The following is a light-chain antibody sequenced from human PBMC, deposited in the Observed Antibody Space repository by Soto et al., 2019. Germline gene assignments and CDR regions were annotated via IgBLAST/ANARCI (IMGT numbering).Light chain of an antibody. CDR2: GAS. J-gene: IGKJ1*01. V-gene: IGKV3-20*01. Sequence: ETVLTQSPGTLSLSPGERATLSCRASQTIRSNYLAWYRQTPGQAPRLLIYGASNRATGLADRFSGSGSGTDFTLIISRLEPEDFALYYCQHYGSSPWTFGQGTKVEIK. CDR3: QHYGSSPWT. CDR1: QTIRSNY.